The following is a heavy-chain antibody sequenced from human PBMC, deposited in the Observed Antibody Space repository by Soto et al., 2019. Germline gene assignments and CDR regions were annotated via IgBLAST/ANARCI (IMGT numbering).Heavy chain of an antibody. Sequence: GGSLRLSCTASGFTFGDYAMSWFRQAPGKGLEWVGFIRSKAYGGTTEYAASVKGRFTISRDDSKSIAYLQMNSLKTEDTAVYYCTSQNDYGDYGDYYYYYMDVWGKGTTVTVSS. V-gene: IGHV3-49*03. J-gene: IGHJ6*03. CDR2: IRSKAYGGTT. CDR3: TSQNDYGDYGDYYYYYMDV. D-gene: IGHD4-17*01. CDR1: GFTFGDYA.